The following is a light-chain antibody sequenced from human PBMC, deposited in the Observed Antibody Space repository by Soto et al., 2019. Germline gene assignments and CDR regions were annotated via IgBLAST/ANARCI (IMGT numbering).Light chain of an antibody. CDR3: PQYNRYPLT. Sequence: DIQMTQSPSTLSASVGDRVTITCRASESINSWLAWYQQKPGKAPKLLIQRASSLESGVPSRFSGSGSGTEFTLNISSLQPDDFASYFCPQYNRYPLTFGGGTKVEI. CDR1: ESINSW. J-gene: IGKJ4*01. CDR2: RAS. V-gene: IGKV1-5*03.